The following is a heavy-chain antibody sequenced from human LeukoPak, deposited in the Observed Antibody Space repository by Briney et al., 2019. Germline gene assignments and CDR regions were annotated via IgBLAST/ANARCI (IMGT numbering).Heavy chain of an antibody. CDR2: INTNTGNP. Sequence: ASVKVSCKASGYTFTSYAMNWVRQAPGQGLEWMGWINTNTGNPTYAQGLTGRFVFSLDTSVSTAYLQISSLKAEDTAVYYCARSDCSSTSCYAEPFDYWGQGTLVTVSS. CDR1: GYTFTSYA. D-gene: IGHD2-2*01. J-gene: IGHJ4*02. CDR3: ARSDCSSTSCYAEPFDY. V-gene: IGHV7-4-1*02.